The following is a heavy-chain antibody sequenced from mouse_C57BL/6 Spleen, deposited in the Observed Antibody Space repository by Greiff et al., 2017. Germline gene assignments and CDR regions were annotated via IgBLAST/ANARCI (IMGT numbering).Heavy chain of an antibody. J-gene: IGHJ4*01. CDR1: GYTFTSYW. Sequence: QVQLKQPGAELVKPGASVKMSCKASGYTFTSYWITWVKQRPGQGLEWIGDIYPGSGSTNYNEKFKSKATLTVDTSSSTAYMQLSSLTSEDSAVYYCARAYYDYDVGAMDYWGQGTSVTVSS. CDR3: ARAYYDYDVGAMDY. D-gene: IGHD2-4*01. V-gene: IGHV1-55*01. CDR2: IYPGSGST.